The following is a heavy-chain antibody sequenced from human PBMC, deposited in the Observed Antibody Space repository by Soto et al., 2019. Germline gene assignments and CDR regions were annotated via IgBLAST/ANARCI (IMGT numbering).Heavy chain of an antibody. J-gene: IGHJ3*02. CDR3: ARDLGYTDGYGTPGAAFDI. V-gene: IGHV4-31*03. CDR2: IYYSGST. Sequence: SETLSLTCTVSGGSISSGGYYWSWIRQHPGKGLEWIGYIYYSGSTYYNPSLKSRVTISVDTSKNQFSLKLSSVTAADTAVYYWARDLGYTDGYGTPGAAFDIWGQGTMVTVSS. CDR1: GGSISSGGYY. D-gene: IGHD5-12*01.